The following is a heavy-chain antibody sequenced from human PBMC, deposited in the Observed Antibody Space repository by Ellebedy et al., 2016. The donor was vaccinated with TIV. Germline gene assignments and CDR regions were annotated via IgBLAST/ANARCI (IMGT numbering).Heavy chain of an antibody. V-gene: IGHV3-11*05. Sequence: GGSLRLXXAASGFTFSDYYMSWIRQAPGKGLEWVSYISSSSSYTNYADSVKGRFTISRDNSKNTLYLQMNSLRAEDTAVYYCARDGGIYDFWSGYLDYWGQGTLVTVSS. CDR1: GFTFSDYY. D-gene: IGHD3-3*01. J-gene: IGHJ4*02. CDR3: ARDGGIYDFWSGYLDY. CDR2: ISSSSSYT.